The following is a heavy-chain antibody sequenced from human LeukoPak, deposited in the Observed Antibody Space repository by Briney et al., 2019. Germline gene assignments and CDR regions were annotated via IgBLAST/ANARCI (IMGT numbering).Heavy chain of an antibody. CDR3: ARGRRYYYDSSGYSEANWFDP. J-gene: IGHJ5*02. V-gene: IGHV1-8*02. D-gene: IGHD3-22*01. CDR2: INPNSGNT. CDR1: GYTFTGYY. Sequence: ASVKVSCKASGYTFTGYYMHWVRQAPGQGLEWMGWINPNSGNTGYAQKFQGRVTMTRNTSISTAYMELSSLRSEDTAVYYCARGRRYYYDSSGYSEANWFDPWGQGTLVTVSS.